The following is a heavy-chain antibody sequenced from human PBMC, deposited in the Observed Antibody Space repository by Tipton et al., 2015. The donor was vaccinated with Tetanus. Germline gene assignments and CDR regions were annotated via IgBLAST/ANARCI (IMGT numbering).Heavy chain of an antibody. V-gene: IGHV4-59*12. CDR2: VSSSGRT. CDR3: AGVLRSEPVGWFDP. D-gene: IGHD3-3*01. Sequence: TLSLTCTVSGASISNFYWSWIRQPPGKGLEWIAYVSSSGRTNYNPSLKSRVTISVDTSSSQFSLRLTSVTAADTAVYFCAGVLRSEPVGWFDPWGQGTLVTVSS. J-gene: IGHJ5*02. CDR1: GASISNFY.